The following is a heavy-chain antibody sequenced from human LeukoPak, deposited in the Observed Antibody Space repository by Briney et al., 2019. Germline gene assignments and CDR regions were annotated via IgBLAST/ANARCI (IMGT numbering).Heavy chain of an antibody. CDR2: ISGSGGST. V-gene: IGHV3-23*01. CDR1: GFTFSSYA. D-gene: IGHD1-26*01. CDR3: AKEGLSGYWYFDL. Sequence: PGGTLRPSCAASGFTFSSYAMSWVRQAPGKGLEWVSAISGSGGSTYYADSVKGRFTISRDNSKNTLYLQMNSLRAEDTAVYYCAKEGLSGYWYFDLWGRGTLVTVSS. J-gene: IGHJ2*01.